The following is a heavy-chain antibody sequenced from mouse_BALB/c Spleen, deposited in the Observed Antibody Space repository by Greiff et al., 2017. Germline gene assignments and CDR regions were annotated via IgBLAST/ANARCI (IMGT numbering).Heavy chain of an antibody. CDR3: ARGGWLDY. V-gene: IGHV3-6*02. CDR1: GYSITSGYY. J-gene: IGHJ2*01. CDR2: ISYDGSN. D-gene: IGHD2-3*01. Sequence: VQLKESGPGLVKPSQSLSLTCSVTGYSITSGYYWNWIRQFPGNKLEWMGYISYDGSNNYNPSLKNRISITRDTSKNQFFLKLNSVTTEDTATYYCARGGWLDYWGQGTTLIVSS.